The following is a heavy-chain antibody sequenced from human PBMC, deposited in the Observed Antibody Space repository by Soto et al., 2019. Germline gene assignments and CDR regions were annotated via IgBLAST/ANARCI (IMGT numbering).Heavy chain of an antibody. J-gene: IGHJ5*02. V-gene: IGHV3-7*01. CDR3: ARDYITPRLGEDWFDP. CDR2: IKQDGSHK. Sequence: VGSLRLSCAASGFTFSTFWMSWVRQAPGKGLEWVANIKQDGSHKYYVDSVRGRFTISRDNAKNSLYLQMNSLRAEDTAVYYCARDYITPRLGEDWFDPWGQGTLVTVSS. D-gene: IGHD1-20*01. CDR1: GFTFSTFW.